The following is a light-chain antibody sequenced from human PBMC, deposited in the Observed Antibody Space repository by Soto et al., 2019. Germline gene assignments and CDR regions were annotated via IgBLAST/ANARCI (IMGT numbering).Light chain of an antibody. J-gene: IGLJ1*01. CDR3: SSYTSSSTLYV. V-gene: IGLV2-14*01. CDR2: EVS. CDR1: SSDVGDYNY. Sequence: QSALTQPASVSGSPGQSITISCTGTSSDVGDYNYVSWYQQHPGKAPKLMIYEVSNRPSGVSNRFSGSKSGNTASLTISGLQAEAEADYYCSSYTSSSTLYVFGTGTKLTVL.